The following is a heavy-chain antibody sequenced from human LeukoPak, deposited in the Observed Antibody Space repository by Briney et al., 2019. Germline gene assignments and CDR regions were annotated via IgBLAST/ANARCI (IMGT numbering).Heavy chain of an antibody. V-gene: IGHV4-59*01. CDR3: ARVVSGSYFYYFDY. CDR1: GGSISSYY. D-gene: IGHD3-10*01. CDR2: IYYSGST. J-gene: IGHJ4*02. Sequence: SETLSLTCTVSGGSISSYYWSWIRQPPGRGLEWIGYIYYSGSTNYNPSLKSRVTISVDTSKNQFSLKLSSVTAADTAVYYCARVVSGSYFYYFDYWGQGTLVTVSS.